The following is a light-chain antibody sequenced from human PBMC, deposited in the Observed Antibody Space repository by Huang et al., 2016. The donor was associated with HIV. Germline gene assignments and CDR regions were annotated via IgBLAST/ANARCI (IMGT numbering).Light chain of an antibody. J-gene: IGKJ1*01. V-gene: IGKV3-20*01. Sequence: EIVLTQSPGTLSLSPGERATLSCRASQSVRSTYLAWYQQKPGQAPRLLIYGASSRATGIPDRFSGSGSGTDFTLTISRLEAEDFAVYYCQQYGSSPWTFGQGTKVEIK. CDR2: GAS. CDR1: QSVRSTY. CDR3: QQYGSSPWT.